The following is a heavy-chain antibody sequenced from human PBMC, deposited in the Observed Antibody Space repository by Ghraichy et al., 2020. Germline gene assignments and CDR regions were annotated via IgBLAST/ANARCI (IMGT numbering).Heavy chain of an antibody. CDR3: ASQLTTVGWFDP. V-gene: IGHV3-7*03. J-gene: IGHJ5*02. Sequence: GGSLRLSCVASGFTFSTYWMSWVRQAPGKGLEWVANVKQDGTEKYYVDSVKGRFTISRDNAKNSLYLQMNSLRPEDTALYYCASQLTTVGWFDPWGQGTLVTVSS. D-gene: IGHD4-11*01. CDR1: GFTFSTYW. CDR2: VKQDGTEK.